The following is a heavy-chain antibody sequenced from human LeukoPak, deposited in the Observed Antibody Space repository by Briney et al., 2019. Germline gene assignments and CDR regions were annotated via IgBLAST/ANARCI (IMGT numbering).Heavy chain of an antibody. D-gene: IGHD3/OR15-3a*01. CDR1: GFTFSNAW. CDR2: ILRKTDGGTT. V-gene: IGHV3-15*01. Sequence: GGSLRLSCAASGFTFSNAWMTWVRQAPGKGMEWVGRILRKTDGGTTDYAAPVKGRFSISRDDSKNTLYLQMNSLKTEDTAVYYCSTDSYDLWGHGTLVLVSS. CDR3: STDSYDL. J-gene: IGHJ4*01.